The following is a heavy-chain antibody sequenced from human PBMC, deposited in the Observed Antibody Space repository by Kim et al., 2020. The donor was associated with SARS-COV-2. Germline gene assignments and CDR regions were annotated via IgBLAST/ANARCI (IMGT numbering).Heavy chain of an antibody. CDR2: IYYSGST. D-gene: IGHD3-10*02. CDR1: GGSISSSSYY. CDR3: ARGQRGSVRGVKDDAFDI. V-gene: IGHV4-39*07. J-gene: IGHJ3*02. Sequence: SETLSLTCTVSGGSISSSSYYWGWIRQPPVKGLEWFGSIYYSGSTYYNPSLKSRVTISLDTSKNQFSLTLSSVTAADTAVYYCARGQRGSVRGVKDDAFDIWGQGTMVTVSS.